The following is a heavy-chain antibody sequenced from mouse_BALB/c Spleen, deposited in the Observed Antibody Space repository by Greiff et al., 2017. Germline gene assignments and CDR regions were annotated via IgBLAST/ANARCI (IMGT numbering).Heavy chain of an antibody. CDR3: AREEFYYYGSSSYAMDY. Sequence: QVQLQQSGPELVKPGASVKISCKASGYAFSSSWMNWVKQRPGQGLEWIGRIYPGDGDTNYNGKFKGKATLTADKSSSTAYMQLSSLTSVDSAVYFCAREEFYYYGSSSYAMDYWGQGTSVTVSS. J-gene: IGHJ4*01. V-gene: IGHV1-82*01. D-gene: IGHD1-1*01. CDR2: IYPGDGDT. CDR1: GYAFSSSW.